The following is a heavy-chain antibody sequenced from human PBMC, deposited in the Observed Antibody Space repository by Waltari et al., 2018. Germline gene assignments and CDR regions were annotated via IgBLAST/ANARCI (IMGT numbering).Heavy chain of an antibody. J-gene: IGHJ3*02. Sequence: QVQLQESGPGLVKPSETLSLTCTVSGGSISSHYWSWLRQPPGKGLEWIGYIYYSGSTNYNPSLKSRVTISVDTSKNQFSLKLSSVTAADTAVYYCARVLSSGWYLGAFDIWGQGTMVTVSS. D-gene: IGHD6-19*01. CDR1: GGSISSHY. V-gene: IGHV4-59*11. CDR3: ARVLSSGWYLGAFDI. CDR2: IYYSGST.